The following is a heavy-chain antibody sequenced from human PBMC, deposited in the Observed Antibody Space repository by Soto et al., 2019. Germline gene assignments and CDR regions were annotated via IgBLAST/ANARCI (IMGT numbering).Heavy chain of an antibody. V-gene: IGHV3-48*02. CDR3: ARDFGHGYYLDY. Sequence: GGSLRLSCVASGFSFGNYNMNWVRQAPGKGLEWVSYITDSSDTVHYADSVRGRFTISSDNAESSLYLQMNSLRDEDTAVYFCARDFGHGYYLDYWGRGTLVTVSS. D-gene: IGHD3-3*01. CDR1: GFSFGNYN. CDR2: ITDSSDTV. J-gene: IGHJ4*02.